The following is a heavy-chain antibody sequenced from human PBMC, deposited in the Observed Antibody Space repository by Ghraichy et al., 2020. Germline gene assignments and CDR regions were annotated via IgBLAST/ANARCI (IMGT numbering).Heavy chain of an antibody. D-gene: IGHD5-12*01. V-gene: IGHV1-69*13. CDR1: GGTFSSYA. Sequence: SVKVSCKASGGTFSSYAISWVRQAPGQGLEWMGGIIPIFGTANYAQKFQGRVTITADESTSTAYMELSSLRSEDTAVYYCAREKEGGGYISYGMDVWGQGTTVTVSS. CDR3: AREKEGGGYISYGMDV. CDR2: IIPIFGTA. J-gene: IGHJ6*02.